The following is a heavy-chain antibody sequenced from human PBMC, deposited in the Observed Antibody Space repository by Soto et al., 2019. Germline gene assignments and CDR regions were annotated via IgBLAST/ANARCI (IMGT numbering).Heavy chain of an antibody. D-gene: IGHD5-18*01. V-gene: IGHV4-30-4*01. CDR2: IYYSGST. CDR3: ASRAMVTTHDY. CDR1: GGSISSGDYY. J-gene: IGHJ4*02. Sequence: SETLSLTCTVSGGSISSGDYYWSWIRQPPGKGLEWIGYIYYSGSTYYNPSLKSRVTISVDTSKNQFSLKLSSVTAADTAVYYCASRAMVTTHDYWGQGILVTVSS.